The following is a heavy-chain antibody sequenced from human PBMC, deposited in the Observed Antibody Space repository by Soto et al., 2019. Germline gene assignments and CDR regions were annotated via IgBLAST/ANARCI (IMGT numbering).Heavy chain of an antibody. J-gene: IGHJ6*02. Sequence: PSETLSFPCSPSGGSISSSSYYWGWIRRPPGKGLEWSGSIYYSGSTYYNPSLKSRVTISVDTSKNQFSLKLSSVTAADTAVYYCARVDTAMEAYYYYYGMDVWGQGTTVTVSS. CDR1: GGSISSSSYY. V-gene: IGHV4-39*01. CDR2: IYYSGST. CDR3: ARVDTAMEAYYYYYGMDV. D-gene: IGHD5-18*01.